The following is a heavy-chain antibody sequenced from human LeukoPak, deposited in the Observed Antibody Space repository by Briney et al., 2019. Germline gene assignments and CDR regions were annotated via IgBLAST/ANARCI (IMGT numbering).Heavy chain of an antibody. Sequence: SETLSLTCTVSGGSISSYYWSWIRQPAGKGLEWIGRIYTSGSTNSTPSLKSRVTISLDTSKTQFSLKLSSVTAADTAVYYCAGHRPRNTVDFWGQGTLVTVSS. D-gene: IGHD2/OR15-2a*01. CDR2: IYTSGST. CDR3: AGHRPRNTVDF. J-gene: IGHJ4*02. V-gene: IGHV4-4*07. CDR1: GGSISSYY.